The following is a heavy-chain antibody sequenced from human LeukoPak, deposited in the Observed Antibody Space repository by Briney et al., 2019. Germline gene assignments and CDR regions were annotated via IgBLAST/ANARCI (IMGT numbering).Heavy chain of an antibody. J-gene: IGHJ5*02. V-gene: IGHV1-18*01. CDR1: GYTLTSYG. CDR2: ISAYNGNT. Sequence: GAPVNVSCKASGYTLTSYGISWVRQAPGQGLEWMGWISAYNGNTNYAQKLQGRVTMTTDTSTSTAYMELRSLRSDDTAVYYCARDHIYYDFWSGYYPRNWFDPWGQGTLVTVSS. CDR3: ARDHIYYDFWSGYYPRNWFDP. D-gene: IGHD3-3*01.